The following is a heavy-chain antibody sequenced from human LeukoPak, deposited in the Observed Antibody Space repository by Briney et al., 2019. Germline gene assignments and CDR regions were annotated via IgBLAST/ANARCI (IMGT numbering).Heavy chain of an antibody. CDR1: GGSISSGDYY. J-gene: IGHJ4*02. D-gene: IGHD6-13*01. CDR3: ARGSSSSSWYFDY. CDR2: ISYSGST. V-gene: IGHV4-30-4*01. Sequence: PSETLSLTCTVSGGSISSGDYYWSWIRQPPGKGLEWIGYISYSGSTYFNPSLKSRVTISEDTSKNQFSLQLNSVTPEDTAVYYCARGSSSSSWYFDYWGQGTLVTVSS.